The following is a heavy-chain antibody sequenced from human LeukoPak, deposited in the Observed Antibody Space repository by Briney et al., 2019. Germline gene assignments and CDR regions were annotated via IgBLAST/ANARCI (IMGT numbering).Heavy chain of an antibody. V-gene: IGHV1-2*02. CDR1: GYSFTGYY. CDR3: ARDSGMVADFDY. D-gene: IGHD3-10*01. CDR2: INPYSGDT. Sequence: ASVKVSCKASGYSFTGYYIHWVRQAPGQGLAWMGWINPYSGDTTYAQKFQGRLTLTRDTSISTAYMELSRLRSDDTAVYYCARDSGMVADFDYWGRGTLVTVSS. J-gene: IGHJ4*02.